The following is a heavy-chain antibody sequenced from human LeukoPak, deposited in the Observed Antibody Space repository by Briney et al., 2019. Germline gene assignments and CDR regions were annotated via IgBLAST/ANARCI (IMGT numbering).Heavy chain of an antibody. CDR3: AKEDRIVGATLFDY. D-gene: IGHD1-26*01. CDR1: GFTFSSYG. J-gene: IGHJ4*02. CDR2: IWYDGSNK. Sequence: PGRSLRLSCAASGFTFSSYGMHWLREAQGKGVVWGAVIWYDGSNKYYADSVKGRFTISRDNSKNTLYLQMNSLRAEDTAVYYCAKEDRIVGATLFDYWGQGTLVTVSS. V-gene: IGHV3-33*06.